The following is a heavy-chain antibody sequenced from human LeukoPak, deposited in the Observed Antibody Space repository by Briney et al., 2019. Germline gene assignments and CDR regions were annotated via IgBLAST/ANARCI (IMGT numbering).Heavy chain of an antibody. V-gene: IGHV4-4*07. J-gene: IGHJ5*02. Sequence: SETLSLTCTVSGGSISSYYWSWIRQSAGKGLEWIGRIYTSGSTNYNPSLKSRAIVSVDTSKNQFFLKLSSVTATDTAVYYCARYGSGSALNPWGQGTLVTVSS. CDR1: GGSISSYY. D-gene: IGHD3-10*01. CDR3: ARYGSGSALNP. CDR2: IYTSGST.